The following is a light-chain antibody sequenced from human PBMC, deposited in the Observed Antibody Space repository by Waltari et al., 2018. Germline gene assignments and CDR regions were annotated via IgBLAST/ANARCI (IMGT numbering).Light chain of an antibody. CDR3: GQGVHLPPT. CDR1: QGLVYSNGNTY. J-gene: IGKJ1*01. CDR2: QVS. V-gene: IGKV2-30*01. Sequence: DVVMTQSPLSLPIIFGQPASISCKSSQGLVYSNGNTYLSWYQQKPGHPPRLLIYQVSNRYSGVPDRFSGSWAGTDFTLQISRVEAEDVGVYYCGQGVHLPPTFGQGTKVEIK.